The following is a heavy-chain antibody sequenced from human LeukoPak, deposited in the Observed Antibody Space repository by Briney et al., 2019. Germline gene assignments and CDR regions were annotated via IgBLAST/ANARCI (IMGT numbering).Heavy chain of an antibody. CDR2: IYYSGST. D-gene: IGHD5-18*01. Sequence: SETLSLTCTVSGGSISSGDYYWSWIRQPPGKGLEWIGYIYYSGSTYYNPSLKSRVTISVGTSKNQFSLKLRSVTAADTAVYYCARGLYIQLWLPDYSGQGTLVTVSS. CDR3: ARGLYIQLWLPDY. CDR1: GGSISSGDYY. V-gene: IGHV4-30-4*01. J-gene: IGHJ4*02.